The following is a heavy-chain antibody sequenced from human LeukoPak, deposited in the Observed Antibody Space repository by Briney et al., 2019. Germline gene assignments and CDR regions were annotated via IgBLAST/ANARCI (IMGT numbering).Heavy chain of an antibody. CDR1: GFTFSSYG. D-gene: IGHD3-3*01. CDR3: AKDSADFWSGYPPSTYFDY. J-gene: IGHJ4*02. V-gene: IGHV3-30*02. Sequence: GGSLRLSCAASGFTFSSYGMHWVRQDPGKGLEWVAFIRYDGSNKYYADSVKGRFTISRDNSKNTLYLQMNSLRAEDTAVYYCAKDSADFWSGYPPSTYFDYWGQGTLVTVSS. CDR2: IRYDGSNK.